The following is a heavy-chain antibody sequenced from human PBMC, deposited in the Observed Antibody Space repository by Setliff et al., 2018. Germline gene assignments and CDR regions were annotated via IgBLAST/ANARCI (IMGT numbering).Heavy chain of an antibody. CDR3: ARRGVGMGMDV. Sequence: GGSLRLSCAASEFSLSDFHMHWVRQAPGKGLEWVGRVRRKTNSYATAYSASLKGRFTISRDDSKNTAYLQMNSLQSGDTAVYYCARRGVGMGMDVWGKGTTVTVSS. V-gene: IGHV3-73*01. D-gene: IGHD2-2*01. J-gene: IGHJ6*03. CDR2: VRRKTNSYAT. CDR1: EFSLSDFH.